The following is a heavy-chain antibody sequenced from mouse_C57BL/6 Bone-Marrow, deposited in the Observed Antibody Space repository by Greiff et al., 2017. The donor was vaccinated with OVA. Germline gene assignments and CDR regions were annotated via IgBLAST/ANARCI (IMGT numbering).Heavy chain of an antibody. V-gene: IGHV1-47*01. CDR2: FHPYNDDT. D-gene: IGHD2-4*01. J-gene: IGHJ3*01. CDR1: GYTFTTYP. Sequence: QVQLQQSGAELVKPGASVKMSCKASGYTFTTYPIEWMKQNPGKSLEWIGTFHPYNDDTKYDDKFKGKATLTVEKSSSTVYLELSRLTSDDSAVDYGARPGDYDGDWFAYWGQGTRVTVSA. CDR3: ARPGDYDGDWFAY.